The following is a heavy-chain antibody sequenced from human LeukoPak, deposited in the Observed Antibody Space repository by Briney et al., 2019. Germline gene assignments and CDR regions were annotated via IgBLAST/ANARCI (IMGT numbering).Heavy chain of an antibody. D-gene: IGHD6-13*01. J-gene: IGHJ4*02. V-gene: IGHV1-69*04. CDR2: IIPILGIA. CDR1: GYTFTSYG. Sequence: ASVKVSCKASGYTFTSYGISWVRQAPGQGLEWMGRIIPILGIANYAQKFQGRVTITADKSTSTAYMELSSLRSEDTAVYYCARSTAAGSTYYFDYWGQGTLVTVSS. CDR3: ARSTAAGSTYYFDY.